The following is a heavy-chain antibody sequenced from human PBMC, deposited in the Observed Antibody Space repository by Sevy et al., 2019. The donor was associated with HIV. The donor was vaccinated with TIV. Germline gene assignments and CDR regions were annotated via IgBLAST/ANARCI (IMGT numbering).Heavy chain of an antibody. CDR3: ARDDEYYYDSSGVE. D-gene: IGHD3-22*01. J-gene: IGHJ4*02. CDR1: GFTVSSNY. CDR2: IYSGGST. Sequence: GGSLRLSCAASGFTVSSNYMSWVRQAPGKGLEWVSVIYSGGSTYYADSVKGRFTISRDNSKNTLYLQMNSLRAEDTALYYCARDDEYYYDSSGVEWGQGTLVTVSS. V-gene: IGHV3-53*01.